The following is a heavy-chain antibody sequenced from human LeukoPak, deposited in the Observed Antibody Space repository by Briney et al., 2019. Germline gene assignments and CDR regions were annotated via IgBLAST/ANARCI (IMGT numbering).Heavy chain of an antibody. Sequence: ASVKVSCKVSGYTLTELSMHWVRQAPGKGLEWMGGFDPEDGETIYAQKFQGRVTMTEDTSTDTAYMELSSLRSEDTAVYYCATARYYDFWSGYLYYFDYWGQGTLVTVSS. CDR2: FDPEDGET. CDR1: GYTLTELS. D-gene: IGHD3-3*01. CDR3: ATARYYDFWSGYLYYFDY. V-gene: IGHV1-24*01. J-gene: IGHJ4*02.